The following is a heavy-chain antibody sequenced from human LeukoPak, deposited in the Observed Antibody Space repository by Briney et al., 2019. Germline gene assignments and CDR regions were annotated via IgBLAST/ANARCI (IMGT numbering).Heavy chain of an antibody. Sequence: ASVKVSCKASGYTFTSYGISWVRQAPGQGLEWMGWISAYNGNTNYAQKLQGRVTMTTDTSTSTAYMELRSLRSDDTAVYYCARENNQWLVPDYYYYMDVWGKGTTVTVSS. V-gene: IGHV1-18*01. CDR1: GYTFTSYG. CDR2: ISAYNGNT. CDR3: ARENNQWLVPDYYYYMDV. D-gene: IGHD6-19*01. J-gene: IGHJ6*03.